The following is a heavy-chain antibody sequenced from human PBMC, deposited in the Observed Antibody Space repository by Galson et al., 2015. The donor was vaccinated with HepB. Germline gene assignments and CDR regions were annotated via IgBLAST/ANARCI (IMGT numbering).Heavy chain of an antibody. CDR3: ARDKGYNYGYAFDM. CDR2: GST. V-gene: IGHV4-61*03. D-gene: IGHD5-24*01. J-gene: IGHJ3*02. Sequence: GSTNYNPSLKSRATMSLDTSKNHFSLRLSSVTAADTAIYFCARDKGYNYGYAFDMWGQGTAVSVSS.